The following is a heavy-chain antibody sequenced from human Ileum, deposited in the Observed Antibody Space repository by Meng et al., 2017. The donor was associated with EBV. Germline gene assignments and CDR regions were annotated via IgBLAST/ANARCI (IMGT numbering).Heavy chain of an antibody. J-gene: IGHJ4*02. V-gene: IGHV4-4*02. CDR1: GGSISSSNW. Sequence: QVLRQGPGPGLVNPSGTLSLTWPVSGGSISSSNWWSWVRQPPGKGLEWIGEIYHSGSTNYNPSLKSRVTISVDKSKNQFSLNLSSVTAADTAVYYCARDSGNYRVDHWGQGTLVTVSS. CDR3: ARDSGNYRVDH. D-gene: IGHD1-7*01. CDR2: IYHSGST.